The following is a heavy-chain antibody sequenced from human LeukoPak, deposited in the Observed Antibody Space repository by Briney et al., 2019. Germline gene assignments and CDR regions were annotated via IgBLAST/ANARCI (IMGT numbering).Heavy chain of an antibody. CDR1: GFTFSSYS. D-gene: IGHD2-15*01. J-gene: IGHJ4*02. CDR3: ARDRWELLRSVDY. Sequence: PGGSLRLSCAASGFTFSSYSMNWVRRAPGKGLEWLSSIGSTGAYIFYADSMKGRFTISRDNAKNSLYLQMNSLRAEDTAVYYCARDRWELLRSVDYWGQGTLVTVSS. CDR2: IGSTGAYI. V-gene: IGHV3-21*01.